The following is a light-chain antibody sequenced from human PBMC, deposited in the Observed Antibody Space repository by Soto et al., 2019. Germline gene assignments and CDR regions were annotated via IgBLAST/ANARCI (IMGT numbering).Light chain of an antibody. CDR2: KAS. V-gene: IGKV1-5*03. J-gene: IGKJ1*01. Sequence: TQCPPTLSASIGDRVIITCRASQSISSWLAWYQQTPGKAPKLLIYKASSLDSGVPSRFSGSGSGTDFTLAISSLQPEYSATYYWQQYNSHSWTFGQGTKVDIK. CDR3: QQYNSHSWT. CDR1: QSISSW.